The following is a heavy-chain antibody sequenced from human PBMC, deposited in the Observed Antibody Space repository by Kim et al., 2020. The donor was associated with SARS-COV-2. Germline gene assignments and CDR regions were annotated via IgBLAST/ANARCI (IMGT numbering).Heavy chain of an antibody. V-gene: IGHV4-39*01. J-gene: IGHJ3*02. D-gene: IGHD1-26*01. CDR2: IYYSGST. Sequence: SETLSLTCTVSGGSISSSSYYWGWIRQPPGKGLEWIGSIYYSGSTYYNPSLKSRVTISVDTSKNQFSLKLSSVTAADTAVYYCARQVVGANYAFDIWGQGTMVTVSS. CDR1: GGSISSSSYY. CDR3: ARQVVGANYAFDI.